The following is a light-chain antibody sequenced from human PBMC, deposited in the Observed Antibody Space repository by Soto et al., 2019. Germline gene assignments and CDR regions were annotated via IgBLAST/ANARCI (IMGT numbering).Light chain of an antibody. V-gene: IGKV3-15*01. Sequence: EIVMTQSPATLSVSPGERAALSCRASQSVSSKLAWYGQRPGQATRLFINDTSTRATGVPARFSGSGSGTEFTLTISSLQSEDFGVYYCQQYNDCLSITFGQGTRLEIK. J-gene: IGKJ5*01. CDR2: DTS. CDR1: QSVSSK. CDR3: QQYNDCLSIT.